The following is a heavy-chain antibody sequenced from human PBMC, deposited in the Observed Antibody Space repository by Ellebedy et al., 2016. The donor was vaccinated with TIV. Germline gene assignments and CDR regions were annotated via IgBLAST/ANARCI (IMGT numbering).Heavy chain of an antibody. CDR3: ARSRCAYYIAGSGFDF. CDR1: GFTFSSYG. D-gene: IGHD3-10*01. J-gene: IGHJ5*01. CDR2: ISYDGRNN. Sequence: GGSLRLSCAASGFTFSSYGMHWVRQAPGKGLEWVAVISYDGRNNKYADSVKGRFTISRDDSKNTLYLQMNSLRAEDTAVYYCARSRCAYYIAGSGFDFWGQGTLVTVSS. V-gene: IGHV3-30*03.